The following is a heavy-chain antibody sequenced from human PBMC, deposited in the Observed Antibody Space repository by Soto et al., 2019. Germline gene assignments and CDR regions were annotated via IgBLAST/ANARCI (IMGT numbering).Heavy chain of an antibody. CDR1: GFSLSTSGVA. D-gene: IGHD3-22*01. CDR2: IYWDGDK. Sequence: QITLKESGPTLVQPTQTLTLTCTFSGFSLSTSGVAVGWIRQPPGKALEWLALIYWDGDKRYRPSLKSRLTITKDTSKNQVALIGTNMDPVDTATYYCAHSYKRSDYYLFDYWGQGTLVTVS. J-gene: IGHJ4*02. CDR3: AHSYKRSDYYLFDY. V-gene: IGHV2-5*02.